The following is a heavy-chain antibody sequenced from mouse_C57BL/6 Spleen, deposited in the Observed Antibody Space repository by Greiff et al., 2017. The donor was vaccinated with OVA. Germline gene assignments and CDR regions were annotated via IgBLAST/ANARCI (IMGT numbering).Heavy chain of an antibody. CDR3: ASGGGNYPHAMDY. J-gene: IGHJ4*01. CDR2: IYTRSGNT. CDR1: GFTFTSYG. D-gene: IGHD2-1*01. V-gene: IGHV1-81*01. Sequence: QVQLQQSGAELARPGASVKLSCTASGFTFTSYGISWVTQSTGQGLEWIGEIYTRSGNTYYNEQFKGKATMTADKSSSTAYMELRSLTSEDTADYYCASGGGNYPHAMDYWGQGTSVTVSS.